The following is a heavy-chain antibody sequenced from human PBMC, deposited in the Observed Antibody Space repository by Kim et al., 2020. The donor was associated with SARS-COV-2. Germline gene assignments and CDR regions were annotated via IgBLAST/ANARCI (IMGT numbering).Heavy chain of an antibody. CDR3: AREVHYDILTGYYRGRYFQN. V-gene: IGHV4-34*01. CDR2: INHSGST. Sequence: SETLSLTCAVYGGSFSGYYWSWIRQPPGKGLEWIGEINHSGSTNYNPSLKSRVTISVDTSKNQFSLKLSSVTAADTAVYYCAREVHYDILTGYYRGRYFQNWGQGTLVTVSS. J-gene: IGHJ1*01. CDR1: GGSFSGYY. D-gene: IGHD3-9*01.